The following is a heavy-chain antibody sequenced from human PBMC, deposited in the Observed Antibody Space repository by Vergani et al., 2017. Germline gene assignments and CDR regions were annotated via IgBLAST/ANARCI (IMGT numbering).Heavy chain of an antibody. D-gene: IGHD4-17*01. J-gene: IGHJ6*03. Sequence: EVQLLESGGGLVQPGGSLRLSCAASGFTFSSYTMRWVRQAPGKGLEWVSAISGSGVSTYYADSVKGRFTISRDNSKNTLYLQMNSLRAEDTAVYYCAKYRVTNHYYYYYMDVWGKGTTVTVSS. CDR1: GFTFSSYT. CDR3: AKYRVTNHYYYYYMDV. V-gene: IGHV3-23*01. CDR2: ISGSGVST.